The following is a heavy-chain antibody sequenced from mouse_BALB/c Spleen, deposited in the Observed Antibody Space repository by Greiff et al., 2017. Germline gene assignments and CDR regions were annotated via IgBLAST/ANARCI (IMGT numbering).Heavy chain of an antibody. D-gene: IGHD2-3*01. CDR3: ARWDGYLHYFDY. Sequence: DVKLQESGPGLVKPSQSLSLTCTVTGSSITSDYAWNWIRQFPGNKLEWMGYISYSGSTSYNPSLKSRISITRDTSKNQFFLQLNSVTTEDTATYYCARWDGYLHYFDYWGQGTTLTVSS. J-gene: IGHJ2*01. CDR1: GSSITSDYA. V-gene: IGHV3-2*02. CDR2: ISYSGST.